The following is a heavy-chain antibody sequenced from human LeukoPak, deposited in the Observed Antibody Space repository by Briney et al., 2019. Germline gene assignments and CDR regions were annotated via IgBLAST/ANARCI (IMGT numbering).Heavy chain of an antibody. J-gene: IGHJ4*02. Sequence: SETLSLTCAVYGGSFSGYYWSWIRQPPGKGLEWIGEINHSGSTNYNPSLKSRVTISVDTSKNQFSLKLSSVTAADTAVYYCARMCSGGSCHTSLGDESLWGQGTLVTVSS. V-gene: IGHV4-34*01. CDR1: GGSFSGYY. D-gene: IGHD2-15*01. CDR2: INHSGST. CDR3: ARMCSGGSCHTSLGDESL.